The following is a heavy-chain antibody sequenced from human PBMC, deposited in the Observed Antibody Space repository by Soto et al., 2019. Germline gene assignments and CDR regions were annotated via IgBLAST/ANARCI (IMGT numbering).Heavy chain of an antibody. CDR2: IYHSGST. Sequence: SDTLSLTCAVSGGSISSSNWWSWVRQPPGKGLEWIGEIYHSGSTNYNPSLKSRVTISVDKSKNQFSLKLSSVTAADTAVYYCAREFISSSGENWFDPWGQGTLVTVSS. CDR3: AREFISSSGENWFDP. CDR1: GGSISSSNW. V-gene: IGHV4-4*02. J-gene: IGHJ5*02. D-gene: IGHD6-6*01.